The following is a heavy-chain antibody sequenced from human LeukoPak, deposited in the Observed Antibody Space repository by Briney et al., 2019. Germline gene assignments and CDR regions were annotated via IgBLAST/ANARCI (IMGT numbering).Heavy chain of an antibody. CDR2: INPSGGST. D-gene: IGHD3-10*01. V-gene: IGHV1-46*01. CDR1: GYTFTSYY. CDR3: ARDVVLLWFGESSEYFQH. Sequence: VASVKVSCKASGYTFTSYYMHWVRQAPGQGLEWMGIINPSGGSTSYAQKFQGRVTMTRDTSISTAYMELSRLRSDDTAVYYCARDVVLLWFGESSEYFQHWGQGTLVTVSS. J-gene: IGHJ1*01.